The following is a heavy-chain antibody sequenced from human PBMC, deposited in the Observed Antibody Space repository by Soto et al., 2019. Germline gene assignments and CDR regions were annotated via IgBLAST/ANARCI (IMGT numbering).Heavy chain of an antibody. Sequence: GGSLRLSCAASGFTFSGSAMHWVRQASGKGLEWVGRIRSKANSYATAYAASVKGRFTISRDDSKNTAYLQMNSLKTEDTAVYYCTSCKIAVAGTEHCYYYGMDVWGQGTTVTVSS. J-gene: IGHJ6*02. CDR3: TSCKIAVAGTEHCYYYGMDV. CDR1: GFTFSGSA. V-gene: IGHV3-73*01. CDR2: IRSKANSYAT. D-gene: IGHD6-19*01.